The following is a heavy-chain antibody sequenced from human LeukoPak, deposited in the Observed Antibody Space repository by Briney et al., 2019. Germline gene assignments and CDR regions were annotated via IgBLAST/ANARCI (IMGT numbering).Heavy chain of an antibody. D-gene: IGHD3-9*01. CDR2: ISISSSYI. CDR3: AREITYYDILTGYFPGYGMDV. Sequence: GGSLRLSCAASGFTFSSYSMNWVRQAPGKGLEWVSSISISSSYIYYADSVKGRFTISRDNAKNSLYLQMNSLRAEDTAVYYCAREITYYDILTGYFPGYGMDVWGQGTTVTVSS. V-gene: IGHV3-21*01. J-gene: IGHJ6*02. CDR1: GFTFSSYS.